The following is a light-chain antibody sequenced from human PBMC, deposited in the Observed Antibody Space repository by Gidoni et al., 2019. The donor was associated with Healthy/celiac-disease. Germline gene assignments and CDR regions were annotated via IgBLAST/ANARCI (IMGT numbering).Light chain of an antibody. CDR3: QQSYSTPIT. Sequence: DIQMTQSPSSLSASVGDRVTITCRASQSISIYLNWYQQKPGKAPKLLISAVSSLQSGVPSRFSGSGSGTEFTLTVSNLQPEDYATYYCQQSYSTPITFGQGTRLE. CDR2: AVS. CDR1: QSISIY. V-gene: IGKV1-39*01. J-gene: IGKJ5*01.